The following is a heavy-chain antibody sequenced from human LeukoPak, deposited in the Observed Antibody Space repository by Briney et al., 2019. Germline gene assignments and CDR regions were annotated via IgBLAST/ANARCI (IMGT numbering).Heavy chain of an antibody. CDR3: ARDQGSMIVVRTTSWYFDL. V-gene: IGHV3-7*01. D-gene: IGHD3-22*01. Sequence: TGGSLRLSCAASGFTFSNYWMSWVRQAPGKGLEWVANINEDGSEIYYGDSVKGRFTISRDNAKNSLNLQIDSLRAEDTAVYYCARDQGSMIVVRTTSWYFDLWGRGTLVTVSS. CDR1: GFTFSNYW. J-gene: IGHJ2*01. CDR2: INEDGSEI.